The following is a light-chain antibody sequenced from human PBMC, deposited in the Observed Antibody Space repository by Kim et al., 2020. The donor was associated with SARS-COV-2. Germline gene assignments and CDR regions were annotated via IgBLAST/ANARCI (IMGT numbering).Light chain of an antibody. Sequence: IVLALSPSPLTLSPGERATLSCRATQSVNNSLAWYQQKPGQAPRLLIYGASRRATGIPDRFSGSGSGTEFTLTISRLQSEDFAVYYCQQYGNSLQTFGQGTKVDIK. CDR3: QQYGNSLQT. CDR2: GAS. J-gene: IGKJ1*01. CDR1: QSVNNS. V-gene: IGKV3-20*01.